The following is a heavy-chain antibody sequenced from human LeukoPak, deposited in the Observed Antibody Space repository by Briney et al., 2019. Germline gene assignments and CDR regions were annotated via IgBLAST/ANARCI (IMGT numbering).Heavy chain of an antibody. CDR1: GGSISSYY. V-gene: IGHV4-59*01. Sequence: PSETLSLTCTVSGGSISSYYWSWIRQPRGKGLEWIGNIYYSGSTNYNPSLKSPVTISVDTSKNQFSLKLNSVTAADTAVYYCARCYGSSPTRVFDYGGQATLVTVSS. CDR3: ARCYGSSPTRVFDY. J-gene: IGHJ4*02. D-gene: IGHD6-13*01. CDR2: IYYSGST.